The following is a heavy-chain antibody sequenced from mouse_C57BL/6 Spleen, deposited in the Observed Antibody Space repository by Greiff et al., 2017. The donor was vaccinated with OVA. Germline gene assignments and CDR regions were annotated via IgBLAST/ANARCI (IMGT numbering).Heavy chain of an antibody. CDR1: GYTFTDYY. D-gene: IGHD4-1*01. V-gene: IGHV1-19*01. CDR2: INPYNGGT. CDR3: ARDSNWGAMDY. Sequence: EVQLQQSGPVLVKPGASVKMSCKASGYTFTDYYMNWVKQSHGKSLEWIGVINPYNGGTSYNQKFKGKATLTVDKSSSTAYMELNSLTSEDSAVYYCARDSNWGAMDYWGQGTSVTVSS. J-gene: IGHJ4*01.